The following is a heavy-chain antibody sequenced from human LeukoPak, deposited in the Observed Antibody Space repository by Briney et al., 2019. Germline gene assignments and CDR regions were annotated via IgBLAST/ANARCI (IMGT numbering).Heavy chain of an antibody. D-gene: IGHD2-15*01. CDR2: IHYSGST. Sequence: SETLSLTCTVSGGSISNGGFHWSWIRQHPGKGLEWIGYIHYSGSTDYNPSLKSRGTISVDTSKNQLSLKLSSVTAADTAVYYCARGSVVVGATLFDYWGQGTLVTVSS. CDR1: GGSISNGGFH. CDR3: ARGSVVVGATLFDY. J-gene: IGHJ4*02. V-gene: IGHV4-31*03.